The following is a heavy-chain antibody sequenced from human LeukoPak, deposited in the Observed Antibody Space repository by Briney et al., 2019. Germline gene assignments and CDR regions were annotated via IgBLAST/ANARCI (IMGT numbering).Heavy chain of an antibody. CDR2: ISSSSSYI. CDR1: GFTFSSYS. J-gene: IGHJ6*03. D-gene: IGHD3-9*01. V-gene: IGHV3-21*01. CDR3: ARELRYFYYYYMDV. Sequence: GGSLRLSCAASGFTFSSYSMNWVRQAPGKGLEWVSSISSSSSYIYYADSVKGRFTISRDNAKNSLYLQMNSLRAEDTAVYYCARELRYFYYYYMDVWGKGTTVTVSS.